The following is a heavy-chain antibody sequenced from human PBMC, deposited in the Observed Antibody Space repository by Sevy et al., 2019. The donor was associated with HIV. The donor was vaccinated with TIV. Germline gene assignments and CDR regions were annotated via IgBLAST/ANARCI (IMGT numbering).Heavy chain of an antibody. CDR1: GFTFSSFG. CDR3: ARDLEFYDSGDYGPAFMPDF. D-gene: IGHD4-17*01. CDR2: IWFDGSNT. Sequence: GGSLRLSCAASGFTFSSFGMHWVRQAPGKGLEWVAVIWFDGSNTYYADSVKGRFTISRDIAKNTLHLQMNSLRAEDTAVVYCARDLEFYDSGDYGPAFMPDFWGHGTLVTVSS. V-gene: IGHV3-33*01. J-gene: IGHJ4*01.